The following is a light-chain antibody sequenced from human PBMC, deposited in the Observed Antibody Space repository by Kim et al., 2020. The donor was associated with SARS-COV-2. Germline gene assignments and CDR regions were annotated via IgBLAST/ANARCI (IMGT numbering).Light chain of an antibody. J-gene: IGLJ3*02. V-gene: IGLV3-19*01. CDR3: NSRDSSDNHLWV. Sequence: LGQTVRITCQGDSLRIYYASWYRQKPGQAPVLVIYGKNNRPSGIPDRFSGSSSGNTASLTITGAQAEDEADYYCNSRDSSDNHLWVFGGGTKVTVL. CDR1: SLRIYY. CDR2: GKN.